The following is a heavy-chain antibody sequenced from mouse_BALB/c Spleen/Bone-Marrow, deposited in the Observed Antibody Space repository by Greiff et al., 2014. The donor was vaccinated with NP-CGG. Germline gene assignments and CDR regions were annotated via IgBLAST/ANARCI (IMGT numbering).Heavy chain of an antibody. V-gene: IGHV5-17*02. CDR2: ISSGSSTI. CDR1: GFTFSSFG. J-gene: IGHJ2*01. D-gene: IGHD4-1*01. CDR3: TRGGNWDDFDY. Sequence: DVKLVESGGGLVQPGGSRKLSCAASGFTFSSFGMHWVRQAPEKGLEWVAYISSGSSTIYYADTVKDRFTISRDNPKNTLFLQMTRLRSEDTAMYYCTRGGNWDDFDYWGQGTTLTVSS.